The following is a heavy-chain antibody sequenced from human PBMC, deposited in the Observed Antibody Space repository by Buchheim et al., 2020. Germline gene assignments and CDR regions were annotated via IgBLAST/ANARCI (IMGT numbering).Heavy chain of an antibody. Sequence: QVQLVQSGAEVKKPGSSVKVSCKASGGTFSSYTISWVRQAPGQGLEWMGRIIPILGIANYAQKFQGRVTITADKSTNTAYMELSSLRSEDTAVYYCARGPNYYDFWSGYPAYWGQGTL. CDR1: GGTFSSYT. J-gene: IGHJ4*02. D-gene: IGHD3-3*01. V-gene: IGHV1-69*02. CDR3: ARGPNYYDFWSGYPAY. CDR2: IIPILGIA.